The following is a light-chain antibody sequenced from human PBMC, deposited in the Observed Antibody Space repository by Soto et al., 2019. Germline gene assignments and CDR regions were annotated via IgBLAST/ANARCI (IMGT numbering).Light chain of an antibody. Sequence: DIVLTQSPGPLSLSPGERATLSCRSSQSLNARYLAWYQVKPGQAPRLIIYGASARATGIPARFSGSGSGTECTLIISSLQSEDVAVYYCQQRSNWPPTFGQGTRLEIK. CDR3: QQRSNWPPT. J-gene: IGKJ5*01. V-gene: IGKV3D-20*02. CDR2: GAS. CDR1: QSLNARY.